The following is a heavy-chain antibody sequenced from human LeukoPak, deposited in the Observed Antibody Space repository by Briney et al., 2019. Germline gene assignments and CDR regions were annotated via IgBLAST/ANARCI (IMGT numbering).Heavy chain of an antibody. CDR2: LYWDDDK. J-gene: IGHJ5*02. Sequence: SGPTLVNPTQTLTLTCTFSWFSLSTRGVGVGWIRQPPAKALEWLALLYWDDDKRYSPCLQSRPPITKDSSNNQLVLPLCNTDPVETATYYCAHSGGSCYSFCWFDPWGQGTLVTVSS. D-gene: IGHD2-15*01. V-gene: IGHV2-5*02. CDR3: AHSGGSCYSFCWFDP. CDR1: WFSLSTRGVG.